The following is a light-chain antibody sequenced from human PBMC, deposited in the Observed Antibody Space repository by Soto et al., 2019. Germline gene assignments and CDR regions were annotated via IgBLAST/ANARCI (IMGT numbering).Light chain of an antibody. V-gene: IGLV1-51*01. Sequence: QSVLTQPPSVSAAPGQKVTIPCSGRSSNIGNNDVSWYQQFPGTAPKLLIYDNNKRPSGIPDRFSASKAGTSATLGITGRQTGDEADYYCGTWDNALTSGVFGGGTKVTVL. CDR3: GTWDNALTSGV. CDR2: DNN. J-gene: IGLJ2*01. CDR1: SSNIGNND.